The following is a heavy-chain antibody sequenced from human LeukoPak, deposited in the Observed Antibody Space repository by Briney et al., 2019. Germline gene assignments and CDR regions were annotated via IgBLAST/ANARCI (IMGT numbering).Heavy chain of an antibody. CDR2: IIPIFGTA. D-gene: IGHD4-17*01. CDR3: ARAPFDYGDYYNYFDY. Sequence: SAKVSCKASGGTFSSYAISWVRQAPGQGLEWMGGIIPIFGTANYAQKFQGRVTITADESTSTVYMELSSLRSEDTAVYYCARAPFDYGDYYNYFDYWGQGTLVTVSS. CDR1: GGTFSSYA. J-gene: IGHJ4*02. V-gene: IGHV1-69*01.